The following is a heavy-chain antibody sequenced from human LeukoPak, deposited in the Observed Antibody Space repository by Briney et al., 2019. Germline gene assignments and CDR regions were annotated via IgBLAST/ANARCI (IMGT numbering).Heavy chain of an antibody. D-gene: IGHD2-15*01. CDR2: ISSSGSTI. J-gene: IGHJ4*02. CDR1: GFTFSDYY. CDR3: ARVYGPIVVVVAATLDY. Sequence: GGSLRLSCAASGFTFSDYYMSWIRQAPGKGLEWVSYISSSGSTIYYADSVKGRFTISRDNAKNSLYLQMNSLRAEDTAVYYCARVYGPIVVVVAATLDYWGQGTLVTVSS. V-gene: IGHV3-11*01.